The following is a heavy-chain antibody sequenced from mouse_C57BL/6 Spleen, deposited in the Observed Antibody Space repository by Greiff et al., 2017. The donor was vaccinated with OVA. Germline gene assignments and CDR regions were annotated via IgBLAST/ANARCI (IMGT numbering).Heavy chain of an antibody. CDR1: GFTFSDYY. Sequence: EVQVVESEGGLVQPGSSMKLSCTASGFTFSDYYMAWVRQVPEKGLEWVANINYDSSSTYYLDSLKSRFIISRDNAKNILYLQMSSLKSEDTATYYCAREDYSKFYAMDYWGQGTSVTVSS. V-gene: IGHV5-16*01. D-gene: IGHD2-5*01. J-gene: IGHJ4*01. CDR2: INYDSSST. CDR3: AREDYSKFYAMDY.